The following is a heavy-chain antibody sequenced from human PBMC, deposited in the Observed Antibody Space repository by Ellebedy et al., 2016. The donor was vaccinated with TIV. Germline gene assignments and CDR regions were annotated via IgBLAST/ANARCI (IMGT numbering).Heavy chain of an antibody. D-gene: IGHD3-10*01. CDR2: IIPIFGTA. V-gene: IGHV1-69*13. CDR3: ARVVDYYYGSGPNYYYYYGMDV. CDR1: GGTFSSYA. J-gene: IGHJ6*02. Sequence: SVKVSCXASGGTFSSYAISWVRQAPGQGLEWMGGIIPIFGTANYAQKFQGRVTITADESTSTAYMELSSLRSEDTAVYYCARVVDYYYGSGPNYYYYYGMDVWGQGTTVTVSS.